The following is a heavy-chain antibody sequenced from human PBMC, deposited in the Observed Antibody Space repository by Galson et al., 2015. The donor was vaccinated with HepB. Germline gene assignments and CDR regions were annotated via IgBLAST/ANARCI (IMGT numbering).Heavy chain of an antibody. CDR2: INSDGTST. CDR1: GFTFSNYW. D-gene: IGHD3-22*01. Sequence: SLRLSCAASGFTFSNYWMHWVRQAPGKGLVWVSRINSDGTSTNYADSVKGRFTISRDNAKNTLYLQMNSLRPEDTAVYYCTRVFHYDFSGYSLVEYFQHWGQGTLVTVSS. V-gene: IGHV3-74*01. J-gene: IGHJ1*01. CDR3: TRVFHYDFSGYSLVEYFQH.